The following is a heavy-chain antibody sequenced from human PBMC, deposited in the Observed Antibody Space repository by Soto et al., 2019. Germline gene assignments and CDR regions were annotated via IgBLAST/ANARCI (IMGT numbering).Heavy chain of an antibody. V-gene: IGHV1-69*12. D-gene: IGHD5-12*01. CDR3: VRVVAIPGYPDN. CDR2: IVPIVDTS. Sequence: QVQLVQSGAEVRQPASSVKVSCKTSGGTFSSYAISWVRQAPGQGLEWMGGIVPIVDTSTYAQKFQGRVTXXAXXSTSTVYMELSSLRSDDTAVYYCVRVVAIPGYPDNWGQGTLDTVSS. CDR1: GGTFSSYA. J-gene: IGHJ4*02.